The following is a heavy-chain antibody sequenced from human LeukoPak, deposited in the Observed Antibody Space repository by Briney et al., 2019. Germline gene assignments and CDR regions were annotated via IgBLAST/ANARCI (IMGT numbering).Heavy chain of an antibody. J-gene: IGHJ4*02. CDR3: ARPGYCTNGVCRYFDY. CDR2: IDPSDSYT. D-gene: IGHD2-8*01. CDR1: GYSFTSYW. V-gene: IGHV5-10-1*01. Sequence: GESLKISCKGSGYSFTSYWISWVRQMPGKGLEWMGRIDPSDSYTNYSPSFQGHVTISADKSISTAYLQWSSLKASDTAMYYCARPGYCTNGVCRYFDYWGQGTLVTVSS.